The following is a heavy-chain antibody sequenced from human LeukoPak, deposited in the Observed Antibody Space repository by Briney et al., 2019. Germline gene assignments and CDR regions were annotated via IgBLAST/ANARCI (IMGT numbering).Heavy chain of an antibody. J-gene: IGHJ4*02. D-gene: IGHD3-3*01. Sequence: GGSLRLSCAASGFTFSSSVMHWVRQAPGKGLEWVAGISSDGNNKYYVDSVKGRFTVSRDNSKNTLYLQMNSLRAEDTAVYYCAKVRVYYDFWSGLDYWGQGTLVTVSS. CDR1: GFTFSSSV. CDR2: ISSDGNNK. CDR3: AKVRVYYDFWSGLDY. V-gene: IGHV3-30*18.